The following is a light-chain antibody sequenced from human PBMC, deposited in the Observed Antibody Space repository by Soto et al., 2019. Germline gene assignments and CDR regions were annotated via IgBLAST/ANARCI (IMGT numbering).Light chain of an antibody. CDR2: SAS. J-gene: IGKJ1*01. CDR1: QGISSY. Sequence: DFQMTQSPSSLSASVGDRVTITCRASQGISSYLAWYQQKPGKGPRLLIYSASTLQSGVPSRFSGSGSGTDFTLTISSLQPEDVATYYCQKYNSAPRTFGQGTKVEIK. CDR3: QKYNSAPRT. V-gene: IGKV1-27*01.